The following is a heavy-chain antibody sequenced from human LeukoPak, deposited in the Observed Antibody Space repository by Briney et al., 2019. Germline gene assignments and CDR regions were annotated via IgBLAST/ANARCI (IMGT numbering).Heavy chain of an antibody. V-gene: IGHV4-39*07. D-gene: IGHD2-8*02. CDR3: ARSRGWWALDY. Sequence: PSETLSLTCAVSVISIARYSCHWIRQPPAKGLEDVAAIDSYGTTYYNPSLRSRLTIAVDPSKNQCSLRLNSVTAADTAVYYCARSRGWWALDYWGPGTLVAVSS. J-gene: IGHJ4*02. CDR1: VISIARYS. CDR2: IDSYGTT.